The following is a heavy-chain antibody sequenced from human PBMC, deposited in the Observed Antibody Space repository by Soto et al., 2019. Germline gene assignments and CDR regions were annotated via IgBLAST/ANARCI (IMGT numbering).Heavy chain of an antibody. CDR2: IYWDDDK. V-gene: IGHV2-5*02. Sequence: ITLKESGPTLVRPTQTLTLTCSFSGFSLSTTGVAVAWIRQPPGEALEWLALIYWDDDKRYNSSLKSRLTITKDTSRDQVVLAMTNMDPMDTATYFCAHSQRGPRDFWGPGILVTVSS. D-gene: IGHD5-12*01. CDR3: AHSQRGPRDF. J-gene: IGHJ4*02. CDR1: GFSLSTTGVA.